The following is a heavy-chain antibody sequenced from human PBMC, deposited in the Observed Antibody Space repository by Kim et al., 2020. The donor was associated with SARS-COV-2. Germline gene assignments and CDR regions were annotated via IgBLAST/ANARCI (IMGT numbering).Heavy chain of an antibody. Sequence: GGSLRLSCAASGFTFSSYGMHWVRQAPGKGLECVAVISYDGSNKYYADSVKGRFTISRDNSKNTLYLQMNSLRAEDTAVYYCARGAQGSGSYYNGADAFDPWGQGTLVTVSP. D-gene: IGHD3-10*01. CDR2: ISYDGSNK. V-gene: IGHV3-33*05. CDR1: GFTFSSYG. J-gene: IGHJ5*02. CDR3: ARGAQGSGSYYNGADAFDP.